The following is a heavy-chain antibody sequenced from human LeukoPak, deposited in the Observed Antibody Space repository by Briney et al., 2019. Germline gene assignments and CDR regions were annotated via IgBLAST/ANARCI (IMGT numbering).Heavy chain of an antibody. V-gene: IGHV3-30*02. CDR2: IWFDGSKK. CDR3: AKDAGGRWYYFDY. D-gene: IGHD2-15*01. J-gene: IGHJ4*02. CDR1: GFTFTTYS. Sequence: GGSLRLSCAASGFTFTTYSMHWVRQAPGKGLEWVAVIWFDGSKKYYADSVKGRFTISRDNSKNTKYLQMNSLRVEDTAIYYCAKDAGGRWYYFDYWGQGTLVTVSS.